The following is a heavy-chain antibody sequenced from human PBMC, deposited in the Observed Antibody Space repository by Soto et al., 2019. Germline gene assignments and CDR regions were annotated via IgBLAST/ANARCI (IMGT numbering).Heavy chain of an antibody. D-gene: IGHD3-22*01. CDR1: GGSISSYY. CDR2: IYYSGST. V-gene: IGHV4-59*01. CDR3: ARATYDSSGYYYPRY. Sequence: SETLSLTCTVSGGSISSYYWSWIRQPPGKGLEWIGYIYYSGSTNYNPSLKSRVTISVDTSKNQFSLKLSSVTAADTAVYYCARATYDSSGYYYPRYWGQGTLVTVSS. J-gene: IGHJ4*02.